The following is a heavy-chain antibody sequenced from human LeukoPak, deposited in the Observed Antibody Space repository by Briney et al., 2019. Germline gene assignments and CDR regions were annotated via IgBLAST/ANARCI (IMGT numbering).Heavy chain of an antibody. D-gene: IGHD3-22*01. V-gene: IGHV4-59*01. CDR1: GGSISSYY. CDR2: IYYSGST. CDR3: ARAYYDSSGYYHNDY. J-gene: IGHJ4*02. Sequence: SETLSLTCTVSGGSISSYYWSWIRQPPGKGLEWIGYIYYSGSTNYNPSLKSRVTISVDTSKNQFSLRLSSVTAADTAVYYCARAYYDSSGYYHNDYWGQGILVTVSS.